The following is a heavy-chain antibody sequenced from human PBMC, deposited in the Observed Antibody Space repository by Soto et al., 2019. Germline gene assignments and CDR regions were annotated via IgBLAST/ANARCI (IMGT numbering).Heavy chain of an antibody. CDR3: ARGVGSGSYYNQCDWHAS. CDR1: GGTFSSYA. Sequence: SVKVSCKASGGTFSSYAISWVRQAPGQGLEWMGGIIPIFGTANYAQKFQGRVTITADESTSTAYMELSSLRSEDTAVYYCARGVGSGSYYNQCDWHASWGQGTLVTVSS. D-gene: IGHD3-10*01. J-gene: IGHJ5*01. CDR2: IIPIFGTA. V-gene: IGHV1-69*13.